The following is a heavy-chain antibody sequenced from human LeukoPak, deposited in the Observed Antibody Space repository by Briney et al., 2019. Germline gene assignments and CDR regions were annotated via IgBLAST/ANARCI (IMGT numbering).Heavy chain of an antibody. V-gene: IGHV4-59*01. J-gene: IGHJ4*02. CDR1: GGFISSYY. D-gene: IGHD5-18*01. CDR3: ARADSYGYQYYFDY. CDR2: IYYSGNT. Sequence: PSETLSLTCTVSGGFISSYYWSWIRQSPGKGLGWIGYIYYSGNTNYNPSLKSRVTISVDTSKNQFSLKLSSVTAADTAVYYCARADSYGYQYYFDYWGQGTLVTVSS.